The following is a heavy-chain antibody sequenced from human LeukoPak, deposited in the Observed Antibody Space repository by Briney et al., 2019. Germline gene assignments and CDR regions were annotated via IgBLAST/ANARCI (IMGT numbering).Heavy chain of an antibody. CDR3: ARTRRFLEPDY. V-gene: IGHV4-59*01. Sequence: SETLSLTCTVSGGSISSYYWSWIRQPPGKGLEWIGYIYYSGSTNYNPSLKSRVTISVDTSKNQFSLKLSSVTAADTAAYYCARTRRFLEPDYWGQGTLVTVSS. J-gene: IGHJ4*02. CDR1: GGSISSYY. D-gene: IGHD3-3*01. CDR2: IYYSGST.